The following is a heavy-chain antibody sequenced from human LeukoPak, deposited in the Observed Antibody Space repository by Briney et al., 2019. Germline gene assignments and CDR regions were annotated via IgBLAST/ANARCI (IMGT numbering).Heavy chain of an antibody. J-gene: IGHJ4*02. Sequence: GGSLRLSCAASGFIVSSNFMNWVRQAPGKGLEWVSVIYSGGSTYYADSVKGRFTISRDNSKNTLYLQMNSLRAEDTAVYYCARGGSGWYLDYWGQGTLVTVSS. CDR2: IYSGGST. V-gene: IGHV3-53*05. CDR1: GFIVSSNF. D-gene: IGHD6-19*01. CDR3: ARGGSGWYLDY.